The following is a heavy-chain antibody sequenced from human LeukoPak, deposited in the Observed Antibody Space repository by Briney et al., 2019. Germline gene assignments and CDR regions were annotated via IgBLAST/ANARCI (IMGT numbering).Heavy chain of an antibody. CDR1: GGSISSYY. D-gene: IGHD2-21*01. CDR3: ARFVVNWFDP. J-gene: IGHJ5*02. V-gene: IGHV4-59*01. Sequence: SETLSLTCTVSGGSISSYYWGWIRQPPGKGLEWIANIYYSGSTNYNPSLRSRVTISVDTSKNQFSLKLSSVTAADTAVYYCARFVVNWFDPWGQGTLVTVSS. CDR2: IYYSGST.